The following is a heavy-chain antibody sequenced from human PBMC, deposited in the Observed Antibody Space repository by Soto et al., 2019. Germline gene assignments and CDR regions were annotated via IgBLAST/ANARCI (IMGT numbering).Heavy chain of an antibody. V-gene: IGHV4-4*02. CDR1: GGSISSSNW. CDR3: ASVVGAITRFDY. J-gene: IGHJ4*02. CDR2: IYHSGST. D-gene: IGHD1-26*01. Sequence: SETLSLTCAVSGGSISSSNWWSWVRQPPGKGLEWIGEIYHSGSTYYNPSLKSRVTISVDTSKNQFSLKLSSVTAADTAVYYCASVVGAITRFDYWGQGTLVTVSS.